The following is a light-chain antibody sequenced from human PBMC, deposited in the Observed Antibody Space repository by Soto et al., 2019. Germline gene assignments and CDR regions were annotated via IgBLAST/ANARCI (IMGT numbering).Light chain of an antibody. CDR2: RNN. V-gene: IGLV1-47*01. CDR3: AAWDGSPARV. CDR1: SSNIGSNY. J-gene: IGLJ1*01. Sequence: QSVLTQPPSASGTPGQRVTISCSGSSSNIGSNYVYWYQQLPGTAPKLLIYRNNQRPSGVPDRFSGSKSGTSASLAISGLRSEDEADYYCAAWDGSPARVFGTGTKVTVL.